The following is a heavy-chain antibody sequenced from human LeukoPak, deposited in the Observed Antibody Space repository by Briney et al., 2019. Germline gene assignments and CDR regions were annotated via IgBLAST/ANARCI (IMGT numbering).Heavy chain of an antibody. CDR1: GFTFSSYA. CDR3: ARELGSSTDY. D-gene: IGHD6-13*01. J-gene: IGHJ4*02. Sequence: PGGSLRLSCAASGFTFSSYAMHWVRQAPGKGLEWVSSISSSSSYIYYADSVKGRFTISRDNAKNSLYLQMNSLRAEDTAVYYCARELGSSTDYWGQGTLVTVSS. V-gene: IGHV3-21*01. CDR2: ISSSSSYI.